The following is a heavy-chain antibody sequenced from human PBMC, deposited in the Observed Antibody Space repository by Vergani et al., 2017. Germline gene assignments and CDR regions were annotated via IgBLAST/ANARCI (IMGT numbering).Heavy chain of an antibody. Sequence: QVQLVESGGGVVQPGGSLRLSCAASGFTFSSYGMHWVRQAPGKGLEWVAFIRYDGSNKYYADSGKGRYTISRDNSKNTLYLQMNSLRAEDTVVYYGAKRGLRAILFDPWGQGTLVTVSS. CDR1: GFTFSSYG. CDR3: AKRGLRAILFDP. V-gene: IGHV3-30*02. J-gene: IGHJ5*02. CDR2: IRYDGSNK. D-gene: IGHD2-2*02.